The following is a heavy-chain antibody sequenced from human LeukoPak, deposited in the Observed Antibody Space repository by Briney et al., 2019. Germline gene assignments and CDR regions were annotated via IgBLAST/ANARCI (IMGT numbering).Heavy chain of an antibody. D-gene: IGHD2-15*01. J-gene: IGHJ4*02. V-gene: IGHV4-4*02. CDR3: ARIHRYCSGGACYVLDN. CDR2: IYHSGST. CDR1: GGSISSSNW. Sequence: SETLSLTCAVSGGSISSSNWWSWVRQPPGKGLEWIGEIYHSGSTNYNPSLKSRVSISVDKSKNQFSLKLSSVTAADTAVYYCARIHRYCSGGACYVLDNWGQGTLVAVSS.